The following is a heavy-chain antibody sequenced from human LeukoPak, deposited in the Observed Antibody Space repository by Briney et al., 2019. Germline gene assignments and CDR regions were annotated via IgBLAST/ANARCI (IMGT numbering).Heavy chain of an antibody. J-gene: IGHJ4*02. CDR3: ARASYCSGGSCYSDY. CDR2: ISAYNGNT. Sequence: GASVKVSCQASGYTFTGYYIHWVRQAPGQGLEWMGWISAYNGNTIYAQKVKGRVTMTTDTSTSTAYMELRSLKSDDTAVYYCARASYCSGGSCYSDYWGQGTLVTVSS. CDR1: GYTFTGYY. D-gene: IGHD2-15*01. V-gene: IGHV1-18*04.